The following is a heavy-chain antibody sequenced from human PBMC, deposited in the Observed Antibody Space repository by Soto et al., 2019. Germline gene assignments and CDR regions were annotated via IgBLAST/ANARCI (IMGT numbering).Heavy chain of an antibody. CDR2: IIPIFGTA. D-gene: IGHD3-3*01. J-gene: IGHJ6*02. Sequence: SVKVSCKASGGTFSSYAISWGRQAPGQGLEWMGGIIPIFGTANYAQKFQGRVTITADESTSKAYMELRSLRSEDTAVYYCARNDFWSGYYTYYYYGMDVWDQGPTLTVYS. CDR3: ARNDFWSGYYTYYYYGMDV. CDR1: GGTFSSYA. V-gene: IGHV1-69*13.